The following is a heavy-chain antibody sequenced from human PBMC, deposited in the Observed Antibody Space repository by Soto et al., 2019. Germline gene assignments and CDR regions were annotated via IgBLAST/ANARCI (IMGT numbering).Heavy chain of an antibody. CDR1: GGSISSGDYY. CDR3: ARDKGVVPAAGGWFYP. D-gene: IGHD2-2*01. CDR2: IYYSGST. J-gene: IGHJ5*02. V-gene: IGHV4-30-4*01. Sequence: SETLSLTCTVSGGSISSGDYYWSWIRQPPGKGLEWIGYIYYSGSTYYNPSLKSRVTISVDTSKNQFSLKLSSVTAADTAVYYCARDKGVVPAAGGWFYPWGQGTLVTVSS.